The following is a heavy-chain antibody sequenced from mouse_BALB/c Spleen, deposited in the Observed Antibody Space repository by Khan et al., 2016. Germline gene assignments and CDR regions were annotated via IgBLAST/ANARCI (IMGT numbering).Heavy chain of an antibody. V-gene: IGHV2-6-7*01. CDR3: ARDGWGYYAMDY. Sequence: QVQLQQSGPGLVAPSQSLSITCTVSGFSIIAYGVNWVRQPPGKGLEWLGMRWGDGSTDYNSALKSRLNITMDNYKSQVFLKMNSLHTDDTARYCCARDGWGYYAMDYWGEGTSVTVTS. CDR1: GFSIIAYG. J-gene: IGHJ4*01. CDR2: RWGDGST. D-gene: IGHD2-2*01.